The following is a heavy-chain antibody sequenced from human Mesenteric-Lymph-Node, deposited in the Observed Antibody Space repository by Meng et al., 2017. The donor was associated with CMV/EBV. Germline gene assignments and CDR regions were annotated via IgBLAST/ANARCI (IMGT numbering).Heavy chain of an antibody. D-gene: IGHD3-3*01. V-gene: IGHV3-7*01. CDR2: IKQDGSEK. Sequence: GGSLRLSCAASGFTFSSYWMSWVRQAPGKGLEWVANIKQDGSEKYYVDSVKGRFTISRDNAKNSLYLQMNSLRAEDTAVYYCARVGAIFGVALDYWGQGALVTVSS. CDR3: ARVGAIFGVALDY. J-gene: IGHJ4*02. CDR1: GFTFSSYW.